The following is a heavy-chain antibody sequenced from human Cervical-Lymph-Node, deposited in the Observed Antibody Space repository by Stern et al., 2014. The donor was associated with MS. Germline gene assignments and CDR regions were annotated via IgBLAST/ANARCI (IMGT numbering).Heavy chain of an antibody. V-gene: IGHV3-11*01. CDR2: ISHDGDTI. J-gene: IGHJ4*02. CDR3: ARATPGTPAY. D-gene: IGHD6-13*01. Sequence: QVQLVQSGGGSVKPGGSLRLSCAASGFDFSDYYMCWIRQAPGKGLERVSYISHDGDTIYYADSVNGRFTVSRDNAKKSLSLQMSSLRADDTAVYYCARATPGTPAYWGQGTLVIVSS. CDR1: GFDFSDYY.